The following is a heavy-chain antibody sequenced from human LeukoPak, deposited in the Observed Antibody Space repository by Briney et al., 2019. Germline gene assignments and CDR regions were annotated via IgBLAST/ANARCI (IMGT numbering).Heavy chain of an antibody. CDR3: ARQDRSSGWYRPAAFDI. D-gene: IGHD6-19*01. Sequence: SETLSLTCAVYGGSFSGYYWSWIRQPPGKGPEWIGEINHSGSTNYNPSLKSRVTISVDTSKNQFSLKLSSVTAADTAVYYCARQDRSSGWYRPAAFDIWGQGTMVTVSS. J-gene: IGHJ3*02. CDR2: INHSGST. CDR1: GGSFSGYY. V-gene: IGHV4-34*01.